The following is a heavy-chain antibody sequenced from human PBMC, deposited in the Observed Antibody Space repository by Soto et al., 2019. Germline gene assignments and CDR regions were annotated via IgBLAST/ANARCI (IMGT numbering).Heavy chain of an antibody. CDR1: GASIISDGYY. Sequence: PSETLSLTCTVSGASIISDGYYWTWIRQHPGKGLEWLGYIHYSGGATYSPSYNPSLKSRIAISVDISKSLSSLKLTSVSAADKAVYYCARVPTYCQDSIGYQPFHPRGQGTLVTVSS. CDR3: ARVPTYCQDSIGYQPFHP. CDR2: IHYSGGATYSP. J-gene: IGHJ5*02. D-gene: IGHD3-22*01. V-gene: IGHV4-31*03.